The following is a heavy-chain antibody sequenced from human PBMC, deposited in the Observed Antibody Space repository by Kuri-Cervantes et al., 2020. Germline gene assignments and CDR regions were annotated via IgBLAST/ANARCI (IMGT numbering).Heavy chain of an antibody. CDR3: ARALDYDSSGYRHGYYYYGMDV. CDR1: GFTFSSYD. Sequence: ETLSLTCAASGFTFSSYDMHWVRQATGKGLEWVSAIGTAGDTYYLDSVKGRFTISRENAKNSLYLQMNSLRAGDTAVYYCARALDYDSSGYRHGYYYYGMDVWGQGTTVTVSS. J-gene: IGHJ6*02. CDR2: IGTAGDT. V-gene: IGHV3-13*01. D-gene: IGHD3-22*01.